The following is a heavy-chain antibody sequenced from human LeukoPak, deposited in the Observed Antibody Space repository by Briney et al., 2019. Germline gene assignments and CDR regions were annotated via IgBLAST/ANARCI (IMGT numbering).Heavy chain of an antibody. V-gene: IGHV3-23*01. Sequence: PGGSLRLSCVASGFTFSSYAMSWVRQAPGKGLECVSAMSGSGGSTYYADSVKGRFTISRDNSKNTLYLQMNNLRAEDMAVYYCAKDKRHTSGWYYDYWGQGTLVTVSS. CDR1: GFTFSSYA. D-gene: IGHD6-19*01. J-gene: IGHJ4*02. CDR2: MSGSGGST. CDR3: AKDKRHTSGWYYDY.